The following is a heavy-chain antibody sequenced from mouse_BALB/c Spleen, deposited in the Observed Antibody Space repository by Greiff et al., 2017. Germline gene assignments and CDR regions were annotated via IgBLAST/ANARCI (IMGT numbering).Heavy chain of an antibody. CDR3: ARHGYYGNHYYYAMDY. J-gene: IGHJ4*01. V-gene: IGHV1-62-2*01. Sequence: VKLQQSGAELVKPGASVKLSCKASGYTFTEYIIHWVKQRSGQGLEWIGWFYPGSGSIKYNEKFKDKATLTADKSSSTVYMELSRLTSEDSAVYFCARHGYYGNHYYYAMDYWGQGTSVTVSS. CDR2: FYPGSGSI. D-gene: IGHD2-1*01. CDR1: GYTFTEYI.